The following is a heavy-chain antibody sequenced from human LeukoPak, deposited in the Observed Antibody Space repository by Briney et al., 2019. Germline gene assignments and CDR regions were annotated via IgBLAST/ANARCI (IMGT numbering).Heavy chain of an antibody. Sequence: SETLSLTCTVSGGSLSTYFWSWIRQPPGKGLEWIGYIYYSGSTNYNPSLKSRVTIAVDTSKNQSSLKLSSVTAADTAVYYCARLTYYGSGSYYFFDYWGQGTLVTVSS. D-gene: IGHD3-10*01. CDR2: IYYSGST. V-gene: IGHV4-59*01. CDR3: ARLTYYGSGSYYFFDY. CDR1: GGSLSTYF. J-gene: IGHJ4*02.